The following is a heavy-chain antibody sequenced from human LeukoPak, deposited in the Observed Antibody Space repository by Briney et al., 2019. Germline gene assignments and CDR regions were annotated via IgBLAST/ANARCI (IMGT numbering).Heavy chain of an antibody. V-gene: IGHV4-59*08. CDR3: ARHTTYRDYFDY. D-gene: IGHD1-26*01. CDR2: IYHSGST. CDR1: GFTFRSYA. Sequence: PGGSLRLSCAASGFTFRSYAMSWIRQPPGKGLEWIGHIYHSGSTNYNPSLKSRVTISADTSKNQFSLNLSSVTAAGTAVYHCARHTTYRDYFDYWGQGTLVTVSS. J-gene: IGHJ4*02.